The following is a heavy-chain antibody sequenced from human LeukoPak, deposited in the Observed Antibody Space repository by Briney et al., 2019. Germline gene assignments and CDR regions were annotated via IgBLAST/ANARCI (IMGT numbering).Heavy chain of an antibody. CDR3: ATDRGYSYGQTLTFDY. Sequence: ASVKVSCKASGYTLTSHYMHWVRQAPGQGLEWMGIINPSGGSTSYAQKFQGRVTMTRDTSTSTVYMDLSSLRSEDTAVYHCATDRGYSYGQTLTFDYWGQGTLVTVSS. CDR2: INPSGGST. J-gene: IGHJ4*02. V-gene: IGHV1-46*01. D-gene: IGHD5-18*01. CDR1: GYTLTSHY.